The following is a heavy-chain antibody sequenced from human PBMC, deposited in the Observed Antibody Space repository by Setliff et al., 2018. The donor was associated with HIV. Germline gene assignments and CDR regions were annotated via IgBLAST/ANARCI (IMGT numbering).Heavy chain of an antibody. J-gene: IGHJ1*01. CDR3: ARDGSGWSQH. CDR2: INQDGSEK. D-gene: IGHD6-19*01. CDR1: RFSFSTFW. V-gene: IGHV3-7*01. Sequence: PGGSLRLSCATSRFSFSTFWMSWLRQAPGKGLEWVANINQDGSEKYSVDSVKGRFTTSRDNAKNSLYLQMNSLRAEDTAVYYCARDGSGWSQHWGQGILVTVSS.